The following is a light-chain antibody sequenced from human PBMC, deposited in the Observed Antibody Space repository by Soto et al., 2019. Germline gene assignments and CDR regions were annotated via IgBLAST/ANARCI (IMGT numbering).Light chain of an antibody. Sequence: QSVLIQPRSVSGSPGQSVTISCTGTSSDVGTYTYVSWYQQHPGKAPKLIIYDVIKRPSGVPDRFSGSKSGNTASLTISGLQAEDEADYYCCSYAGSYTHVFGTGTKVTVL. CDR3: CSYAGSYTHV. J-gene: IGLJ1*01. V-gene: IGLV2-11*01. CDR1: SSDVGTYTY. CDR2: DVI.